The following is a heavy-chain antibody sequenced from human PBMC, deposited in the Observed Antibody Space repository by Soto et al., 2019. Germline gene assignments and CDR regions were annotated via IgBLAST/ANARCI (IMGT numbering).Heavy chain of an antibody. CDR1: GYSFTSYW. Sequence: SLKISCKGSGYSFTSYWIGWVRQMPGKGLEWMGIIYPGDSDTRYSPSFQGQVTISADKSISTAYLQWSSLKASDTAMYYCASPWGSSVSHDAFDIWGKGKMVTVPS. D-gene: IGHD2-2*01. J-gene: IGHJ3*02. CDR2: IYPGDSDT. CDR3: ASPWGSSVSHDAFDI. V-gene: IGHV5-51*01.